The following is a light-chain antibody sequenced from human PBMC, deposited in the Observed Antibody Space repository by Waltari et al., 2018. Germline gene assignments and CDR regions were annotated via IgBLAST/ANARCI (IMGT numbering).Light chain of an antibody. CDR2: RNN. V-gene: IGLV1-47*01. J-gene: IGLJ2*01. CDR1: SSHIGSNL. CDR3: ASWDDSLSGGI. Sequence: QSVLTQPPSASGPPGQRVTISCSGSSSHIGSNLVSWYQQFPGTAPKLLIFRNNQRPSWVPDRFSGSKSGSSASLAISGLRSDDEAHYYCASWDDSLSGGIFGGGTEVTVL.